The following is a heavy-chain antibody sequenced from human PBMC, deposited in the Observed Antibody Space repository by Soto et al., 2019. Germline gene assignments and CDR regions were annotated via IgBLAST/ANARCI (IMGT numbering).Heavy chain of an antibody. Sequence: GVPMRVCCAAAGVTSISYGLSWISQDTGKGLEWVSTINTNGNRHYADSVKGRFTISRDSSESMLYLDMNNLRAEDTALYYCARKLGVGHYPFRHWGQGTFVSGSS. CDR2: INTNGNR. D-gene: IGHD1-26*01. CDR3: ARKLGVGHYPFRH. J-gene: IGHJ4*02. V-gene: IGHV3-53*01. CDR1: GVTSISYG.